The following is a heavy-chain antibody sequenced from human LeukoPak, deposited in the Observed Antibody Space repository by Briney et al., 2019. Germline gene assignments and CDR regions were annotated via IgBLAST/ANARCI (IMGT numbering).Heavy chain of an antibody. CDR2: ISSSSSTI. Sequence: PGGSLPLSYPACGFTFRNCYMNWLRQAPGKGLEWVSYISSSSSTIYYADSVKGRFTISRDNAKNLLYLQMNSLRDEDTAVYYCARDGVAAAGKNYYYYCGGDVGRRGTTVTVSS. J-gene: IGHJ6*02. V-gene: IGHV3-48*02. CDR1: GFTFRNCY. D-gene: IGHD6-13*01. CDR3: ARDGVAAAGKNYYYYCGGDV.